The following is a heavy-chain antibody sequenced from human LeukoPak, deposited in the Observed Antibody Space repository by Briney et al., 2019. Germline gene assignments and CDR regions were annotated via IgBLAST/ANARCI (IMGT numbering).Heavy chain of an antibody. CDR3: AKDQAGA. CDR1: GFNFGGYG. D-gene: IGHD1-26*01. V-gene: IGHV3-30*02. Sequence: GGSLRLSCAGSGFNFGGYGMHWVPQAPGKGLEWVAFIRYDGNDKYYADSVKGRFTISRDNSKNTLYLQMDSLRVEDTAMYYCAKDQAGAWGQGTLVTVSS. J-gene: IGHJ5*02. CDR2: IRYDGNDK.